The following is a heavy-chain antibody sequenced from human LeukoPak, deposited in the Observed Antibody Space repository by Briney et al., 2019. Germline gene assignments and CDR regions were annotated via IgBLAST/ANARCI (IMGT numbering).Heavy chain of an antibody. D-gene: IGHD2-2*01. V-gene: IGHV3-21*01. Sequence: PGGSLRLSCAASGFTFSSYSMNWVRQAPGKGLEWVSSISSSSSYIYYADSVKGRFTISRDNAKNSLYLQMNSLRAEDTAVYYCARAPPAKYCGMDVWGQGTTVTVSS. CDR3: ARAPPAKYCGMDV. CDR1: GFTFSSYS. J-gene: IGHJ6*02. CDR2: ISSSSSYI.